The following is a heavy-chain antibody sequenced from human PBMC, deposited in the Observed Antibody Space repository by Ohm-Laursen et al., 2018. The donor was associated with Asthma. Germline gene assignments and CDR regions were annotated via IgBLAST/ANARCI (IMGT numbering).Heavy chain of an antibody. J-gene: IGHJ1*01. CDR3: ARIGPEWELPGREYSLIH. V-gene: IGHV3-48*01. CDR1: GFPFSLYA. D-gene: IGHD1-26*01. CDR2: ISSDITTI. Sequence: GSLRLSCAASGFPFSLYAMDWVRQAPGKGLEWLSYISSDITTIYYADSVKGRFTISRDNAKNSLYLQMSNLRAEDTALYYCARIGPEWELPGREYSLIHWGQGTLVTVSS.